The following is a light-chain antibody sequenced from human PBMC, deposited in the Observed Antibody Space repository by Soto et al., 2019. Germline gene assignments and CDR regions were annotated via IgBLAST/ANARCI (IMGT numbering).Light chain of an antibody. V-gene: IGKV2-30*01. CDR2: KVS. CDR1: QSLIFIDGDTY. Sequence: DVVMTQSPLSLPVTLGQPASISCRSTQSLIFIDGDTYLNWCQQRPGQSPRRLIYKVSNRDSGVPDRFRGSGSGTDFTLQISRVEAEDVGIYFCMQGAHWPPTFGQGTKVEI. J-gene: IGKJ1*01. CDR3: MQGAHWPPT.